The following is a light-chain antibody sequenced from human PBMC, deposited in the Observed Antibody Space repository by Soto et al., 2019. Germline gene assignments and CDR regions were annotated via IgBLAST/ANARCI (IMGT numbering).Light chain of an antibody. J-gene: IGKJ2*01. CDR2: GAS. V-gene: IGKV3-20*01. Sequence: EIVLTQSPGTLSLSSGERATLSCRASQSVDNRYLAWYQQKPGQAPRLLIFGASNRAAGIPDRFCGSGSGTDFTLTISRLESEDFAMYYCQQYGTSPPMYTFGQGTKLEIK. CDR1: QSVDNRY. CDR3: QQYGTSPPMYT.